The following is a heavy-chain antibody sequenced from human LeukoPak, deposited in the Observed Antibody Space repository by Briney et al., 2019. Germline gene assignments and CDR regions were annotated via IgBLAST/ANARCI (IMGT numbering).Heavy chain of an antibody. D-gene: IGHD4-23*01. CDR2: INHSGST. Sequence: SETLSLTCAVYGGSFSGYYWSWIRQPPGKGLEWIGEINHSGSTNYNPSLKSRVTISVDTSKNQFSLKLSSVTAADTAVYYCARVLGTGNLLRGYFDYWGQGTLVTVSS. CDR1: GGSFSGYY. V-gene: IGHV4-34*01. CDR3: ARVLGTGNLLRGYFDY. J-gene: IGHJ4*02.